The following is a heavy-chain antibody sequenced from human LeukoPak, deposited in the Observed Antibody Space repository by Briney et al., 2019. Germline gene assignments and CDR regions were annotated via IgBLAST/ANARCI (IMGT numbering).Heavy chain of an antibody. J-gene: IGHJ5*02. CDR3: ARFTTMIVVATT. CDR2: IYYSGST. Sequence: SETLSLTCTVSGGSISSSSYYWGWIRQPPGKGLEWIGSIYYSGSTYYNPSLKSRVTISVDTSKNQFSLKLSSVTAADTAVYYCARFTTMIVVATTWGQGTLVTVSS. V-gene: IGHV4-39*07. D-gene: IGHD3-22*01. CDR1: GGSISSSSYY.